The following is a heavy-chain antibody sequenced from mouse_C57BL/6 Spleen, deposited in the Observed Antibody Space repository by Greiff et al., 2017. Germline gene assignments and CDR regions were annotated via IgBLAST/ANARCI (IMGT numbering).Heavy chain of an antibody. D-gene: IGHD4-1*01. CDR2: IYPSDSAI. V-gene: IGHV1-61*01. Sequence: VQLQQPGAELVRPGSSVKLSCKASGYTFTSYWMDWVKQRPGQGLEWIGNIYPSDSAIHYTQKFKDKVTLTGDKAYSTAFMQLSSLTSKDSAVYYYARSPPQDLGRDYWGQGTTLTVSS. J-gene: IGHJ2*01. CDR3: ARSPPQDLGRDY. CDR1: GYTFTSYW.